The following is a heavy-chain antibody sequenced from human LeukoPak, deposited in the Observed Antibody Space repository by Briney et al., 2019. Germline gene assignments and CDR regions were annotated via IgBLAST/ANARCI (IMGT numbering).Heavy chain of an antibody. D-gene: IGHD4-17*01. CDR3: ARDRPRLRSIAHGNAFDI. Sequence: SETLSLTCTVSGGSISNSFWSWIRQPPGKGLEWIAYIYYTGNTKYNPPLKSRVTISVDTSKNQFSLKLSSVTAADTAVYYCARDRPRLRSIAHGNAFDIWGQGTMVTVSS. CDR1: GGSISNSF. J-gene: IGHJ3*02. V-gene: IGHV4-59*01. CDR2: IYYTGNT.